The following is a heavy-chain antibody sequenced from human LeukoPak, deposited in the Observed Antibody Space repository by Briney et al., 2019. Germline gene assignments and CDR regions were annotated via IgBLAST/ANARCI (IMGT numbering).Heavy chain of an antibody. V-gene: IGHV3-7*01. J-gene: IGHJ4*02. CDR2: INEDGSNK. CDR3: TRVIVAVPGYFDYFDF. CDR1: GFSFSNHY. Sequence: GGSLRLSCAASGFSFSNHYMRGIRQAPGKALECLANINEDGSNKWHLGSVKGRFTVSRDNARNALYLQMNSLRVEDTAVYYCTRVIVAVPGYFDYFDFWGQGALVTVSS. D-gene: IGHD6-19*01.